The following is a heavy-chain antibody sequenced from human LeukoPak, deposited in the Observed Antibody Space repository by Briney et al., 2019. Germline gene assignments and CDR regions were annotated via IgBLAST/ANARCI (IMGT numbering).Heavy chain of an antibody. Sequence: ASVKVSCKASGYTFTGYYMNWVRQAPGQGLEWMGWINPSSGGTSYAQKFQGRVTMTRDTSISTAYMELSRLRSDDTAVYYCARDVRFLEWLLYRYGSPMGYYFDYWGQGTLVTVSS. CDR1: GYTFTGYY. J-gene: IGHJ4*02. D-gene: IGHD3-3*01. CDR2: INPSSGGT. CDR3: ARDVRFLEWLLYRYGSPMGYYFDY. V-gene: IGHV1-2*02.